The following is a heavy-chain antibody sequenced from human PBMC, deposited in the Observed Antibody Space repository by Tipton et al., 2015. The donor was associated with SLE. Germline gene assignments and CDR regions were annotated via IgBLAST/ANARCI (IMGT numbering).Heavy chain of an antibody. D-gene: IGHD3-10*01. V-gene: IGHV4-31*03. CDR2: IYYSGTT. CDR3: ARGPGLLWFGERKGAFDI. CDR1: GGSISSGGYF. Sequence: TLSLTCTVSGGSISSGGYFWSWIRQHPGKGLEWIGYIYYSGTTYYKPSLKSRVTISVDTSKNQFSLKLSSVTAADTAVYYCARGPGLLWFGERKGAFDIWGQGTMVTVSS. J-gene: IGHJ3*02.